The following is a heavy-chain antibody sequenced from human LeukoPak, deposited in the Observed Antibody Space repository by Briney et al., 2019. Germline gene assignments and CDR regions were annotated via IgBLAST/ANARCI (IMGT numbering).Heavy chain of an antibody. CDR3: AKDRDVLRFLEWLLFLDY. V-gene: IGHV3-74*03. D-gene: IGHD3-3*01. CDR2: INYDGTTT. J-gene: IGHJ4*02. Sequence: PGGSLRLSCAASGFNFSSYWMHWVRQAPGKGLVWISRINYDGTTTMYADSVKGRFTISRDNAKNTLYLQMNSLRAEDTAVYYCAKDRDVLRFLEWLLFLDYWGQGTLVTVSS. CDR1: GFNFSSYW.